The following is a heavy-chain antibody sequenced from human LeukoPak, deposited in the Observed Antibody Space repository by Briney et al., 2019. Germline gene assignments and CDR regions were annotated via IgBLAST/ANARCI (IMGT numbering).Heavy chain of an antibody. V-gene: IGHV1-69*13. CDR1: GGTFSSYA. D-gene: IGHD6-13*01. Sequence: SVKVSCKASGGTFSSYAISWVRQASGQGLEWMGGIIPIFGTANYAQKFQGRVTITADESTSTAYMELSSLRSEDTAVYYCARDLEDYGSSLSNWFDPWGQGTLVTVSS. J-gene: IGHJ5*02. CDR2: IIPIFGTA. CDR3: ARDLEDYGSSLSNWFDP.